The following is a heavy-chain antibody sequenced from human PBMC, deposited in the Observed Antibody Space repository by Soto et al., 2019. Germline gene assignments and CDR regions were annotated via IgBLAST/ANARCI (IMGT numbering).Heavy chain of an antibody. V-gene: IGHV3-43*01. CDR2: ISWDGGST. J-gene: IGHJ6*02. CDR3: ATGPYYYYGMDV. Sequence: LRLSCAASGFTFDDYTIHWVRQAPGKGLEWVSLISWDGGSTYYADSVKGRFTISRDNSKNSLYLQMNSLRTEDTALYYCATGPYYYYGMDVWGQGTTVTVSS. CDR1: GFTFDDYT.